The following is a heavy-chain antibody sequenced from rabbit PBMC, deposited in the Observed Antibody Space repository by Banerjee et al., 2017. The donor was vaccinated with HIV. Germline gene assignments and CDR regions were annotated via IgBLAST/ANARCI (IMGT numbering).Heavy chain of an antibody. J-gene: IGHJ4*01. CDR1: GFSFSTNNY. CDR3: ARNVGLAVDGDTYFNL. D-gene: IGHD2-1*01. CDR2: IGAVHSNEI. Sequence: QSLEESGGDLVKPGASLTLTCTASGFSFSTNNYMCWVRQAPGKGLEWIACIGAVHSNEIYYASWARGRFTISKTSSTTVTLQMTSLTAADTATYFCARNVGLAVDGDTYFNLWGPGTLVTVS. V-gene: IGHV1S40*01.